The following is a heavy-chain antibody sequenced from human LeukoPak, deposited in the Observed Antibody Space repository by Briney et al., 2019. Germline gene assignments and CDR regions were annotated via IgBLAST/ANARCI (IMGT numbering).Heavy chain of an antibody. CDR1: GGSISSHH. J-gene: IGHJ4*02. CDR2: ISYSGGT. CDR3: AXDTAGTCDN. V-gene: IGHV4-59*11. Sequence: PSETLSLTCSVSGGSISSHHWSWIRQSPGEGLEWIGYISYSGGTYYNPSLKSRVSISSDTSTNQFSLRLSSVTAADTAVYYCAXDTAGTCDNWGQGTLVTVSS. D-gene: IGHD1-14*01.